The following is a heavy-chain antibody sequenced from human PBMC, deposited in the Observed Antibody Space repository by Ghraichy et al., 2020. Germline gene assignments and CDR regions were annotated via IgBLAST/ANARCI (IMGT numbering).Heavy chain of an antibody. CDR3: VVVVPAAIPDDAFDI. Sequence: GGSLRLSCAASGFTVSSNYMSWVRQAPGKGLEWVSVIYSGGSTYYADSVKGRFTISRDNSKNTLYLQMNSLRAEDTAVYYCVVVVPAAIPDDAFDIWGQGTMVTVSS. J-gene: IGHJ3*02. CDR1: GFTVSSNY. D-gene: IGHD2-2*01. V-gene: IGHV3-66*01. CDR2: IYSGGST.